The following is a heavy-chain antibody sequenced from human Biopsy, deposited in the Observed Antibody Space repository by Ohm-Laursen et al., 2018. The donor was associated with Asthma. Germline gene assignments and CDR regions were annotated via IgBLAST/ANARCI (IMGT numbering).Heavy chain of an antibody. J-gene: IGHJ4*02. D-gene: IGHD6-19*01. Sequence: NWIRQHPGKGLEWVSVIYSGGTSDTADSVRGRFTISRDFYKNTLYLQMDSLRAEDTAVYYCARGDSSGWSHYYFDYWGQGTLVTVSS. CDR2: IYSGGTS. V-gene: IGHV3-53*01. CDR3: ARGDSSGWSHYYFDY.